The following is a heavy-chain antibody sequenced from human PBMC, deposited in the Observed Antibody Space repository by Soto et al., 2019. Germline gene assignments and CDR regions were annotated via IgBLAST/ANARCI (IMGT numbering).Heavy chain of an antibody. V-gene: IGHV1-2*04. J-gene: IGHJ6*03. Sequence: ASVKVSCKASGYTFTGSYMHWVRQAPGQGLEWMGWINPNSGGTNYAQKFQGWVTMTRDTSISTAYMELSRLRSDDTAVYYCARGHMTTVTGLYYYYMDVWGKGTTVTVSS. CDR3: ARGHMTTVTGLYYYYMDV. D-gene: IGHD4-4*01. CDR2: INPNSGGT. CDR1: GYTFTGSY.